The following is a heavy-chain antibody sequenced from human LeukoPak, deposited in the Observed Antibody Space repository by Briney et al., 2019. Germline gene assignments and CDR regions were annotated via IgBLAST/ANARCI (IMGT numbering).Heavy chain of an antibody. CDR3: AGASDGYTTFYY. V-gene: IGHV4-61*05. CDR1: GGSISTSSYY. CDR2: IYYSGST. J-gene: IGHJ4*02. D-gene: IGHD5-24*01. Sequence: SETLSLTCTVSGGSISTSSYYWGWVRQPPGKGLEWIGYIYYSGSTNYNPSLKSRVTISVDTSKNQFSLKLSSVTAADTAVYYCAGASDGYTTFYYWGQGTLVTVSS.